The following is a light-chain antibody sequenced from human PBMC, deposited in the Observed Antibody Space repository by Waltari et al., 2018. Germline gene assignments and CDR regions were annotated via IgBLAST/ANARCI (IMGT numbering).Light chain of an antibody. CDR3: QQYGSSPWT. CDR2: GSS. CDR1: PSVSSSY. Sequence: EIVLTQSPGTLSLSPGERATLSCRASPSVSSSYLAWYQQKPGQAPRLLIYGSSSRATGVPDRFSGSGSGTDFTLTFSRLEPEDFAVYYCQQYGSSPWTFGQGTKVEVK. V-gene: IGKV3-20*01. J-gene: IGKJ1*01.